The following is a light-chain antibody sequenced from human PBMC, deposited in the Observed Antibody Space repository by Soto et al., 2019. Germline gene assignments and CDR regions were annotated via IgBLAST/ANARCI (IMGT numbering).Light chain of an antibody. CDR1: QSISNSY. J-gene: IGKJ3*01. Sequence: EIVLTQSPGTLSLSPGERATLSCRASQSISNSYLAWYQQKPGQAPRLLVYGASSRATGIPDRFSGSGSGTDFTLTISRLEPEDFAVYYCQQYGISRFTFGPGTKVDIK. CDR3: QQYGISRFT. V-gene: IGKV3-20*01. CDR2: GAS.